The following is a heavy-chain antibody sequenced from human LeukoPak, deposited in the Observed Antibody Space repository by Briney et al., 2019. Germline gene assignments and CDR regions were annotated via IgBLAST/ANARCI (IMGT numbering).Heavy chain of an antibody. D-gene: IGHD6-19*01. J-gene: IGHJ4*01. Sequence: GSLRLSCAASGFTFSSYAINWVRQAPGKGLGWVSAIRGTSPSTYFADSVKGRFTISRDNSKNTVYLQMNSLRAEDTAIYYCAKPKYSSGWYGDFDCWGHGTLVTVSS. CDR3: AKPKYSSGWYGDFDC. CDR2: IRGTSPST. CDR1: GFTFSSYA. V-gene: IGHV3-23*01.